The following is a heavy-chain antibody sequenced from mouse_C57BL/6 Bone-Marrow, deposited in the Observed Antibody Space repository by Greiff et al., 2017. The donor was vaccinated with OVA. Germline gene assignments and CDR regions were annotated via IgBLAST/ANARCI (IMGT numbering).Heavy chain of an antibody. J-gene: IGHJ3*01. D-gene: IGHD1-1*01. CDR3: AGSGGYGSSFSWFAY. CDR1: GYAFSSYW. V-gene: IGHV1-80*01. Sequence: VKLMESGAELVKPGASVKISCKASGYAFSSYWMNWVKQRPGKGLEWIGQIYPGDGDTNYNGKFKGKATLTADKSSSTAYMQLSSLTSEDSAVYFCAGSGGYGSSFSWFAYWGKGTLVTVSA. CDR2: IYPGDGDT.